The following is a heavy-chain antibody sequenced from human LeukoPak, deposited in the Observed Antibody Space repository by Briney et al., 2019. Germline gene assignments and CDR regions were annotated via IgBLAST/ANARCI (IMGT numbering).Heavy chain of an antibody. CDR3: ATVRAGLSRYYGMDV. Sequence: ASVKVSCKASGYTFTSYYMHWVRQAPGQGLEWMGIINPSGGSTSYAQKFQGRVTMTEDTSTDTAYMELSSLRSEDTAVYYCATVRAGLSRYYGMDVWGQGTTVTVSS. V-gene: IGHV1-46*01. CDR1: GYTFTSYY. J-gene: IGHJ6*02. CDR2: INPSGGST.